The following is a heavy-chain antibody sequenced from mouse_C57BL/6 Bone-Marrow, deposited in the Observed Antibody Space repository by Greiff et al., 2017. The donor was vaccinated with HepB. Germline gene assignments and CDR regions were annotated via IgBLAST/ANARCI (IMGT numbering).Heavy chain of an antibody. CDR1: GYTFTSYW. V-gene: IGHV1-50*01. CDR2: IDPSDSYT. D-gene: IGHD1-1*01. CDR3: APITTVGRAWFAY. Sequence: QVQLKQPGAELVKPGASVKLSCKASGYTFTSYWMQWVKQRPGQGLEWIGEIDPSDSYTNYNQKFKGKATLTVDTSSSTAYMQLSSLTSEDSAVYYCAPITTVGRAWFAYWGQGTLVTVSA. J-gene: IGHJ3*01.